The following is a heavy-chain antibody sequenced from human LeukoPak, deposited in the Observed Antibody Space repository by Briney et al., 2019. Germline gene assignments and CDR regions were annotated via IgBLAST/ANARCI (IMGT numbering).Heavy chain of an antibody. V-gene: IGHV3-48*02. Sequence: GGSLRLSCAASGFTFSTYSMNWVRQAPGKGLEWVSYISSGSSTIYYAESVKGRFTISRDNAKNSLYLQMNSLRDGDTAVYYCARAASSGIAVAEDYWGQGTLVTVSS. D-gene: IGHD6-19*01. CDR3: ARAASSGIAVAEDY. J-gene: IGHJ4*02. CDR1: GFTFSTYS. CDR2: ISSGSSTI.